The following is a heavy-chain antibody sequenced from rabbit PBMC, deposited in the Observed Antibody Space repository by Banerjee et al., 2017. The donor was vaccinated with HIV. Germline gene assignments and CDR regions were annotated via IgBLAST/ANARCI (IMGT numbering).Heavy chain of an antibody. V-gene: IGHV1S40*01. D-gene: IGHD8-1*01. Sequence: QSMEESGGDLVKPGGTLPHTCKAPGFSFSSSNRSGRVRQAPGKGLEWIACIYTSSGSTYYASWAKGRFTISKTSSTTVTLQMTSLTAADTATYFCARDHFGGGSDFLWGPGTLVTVS. CDR1: GFSFSSSNR. J-gene: IGHJ6*01. CDR3: ARDHFGGGSDFL. CDR2: IYTSSGST.